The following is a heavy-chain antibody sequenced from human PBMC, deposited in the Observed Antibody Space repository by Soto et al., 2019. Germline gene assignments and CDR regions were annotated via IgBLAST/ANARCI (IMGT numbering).Heavy chain of an antibody. J-gene: IGHJ3*02. D-gene: IGHD3-16*01. V-gene: IGHV3-30-3*01. CDR3: AKDGGWLQSSAGAFDI. CDR1: GLTFSSYA. CDR2: ISYDGSNK. Sequence: GGSLRLSCAASGLTFSSYAMHWVRQAPGKGLEWVAVISYDGSNKYYADSVKGRFTISRDNSKNTLYLQMNSLRAEDTALYYCAKDGGWLQSSAGAFDIWGQGTMVTVSS.